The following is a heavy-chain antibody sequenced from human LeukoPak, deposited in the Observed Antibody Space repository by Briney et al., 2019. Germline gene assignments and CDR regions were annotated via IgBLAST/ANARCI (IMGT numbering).Heavy chain of an antibody. J-gene: IGHJ4*02. CDR2: MNPKSGNT. CDR1: GYTFTMYD. V-gene: IGHV1-8*03. D-gene: IGHD6-13*01. Sequence: ASVTVSCKPSGYTFTMYDINCVRQATGQGLEGMGGMNPKSGNTGHSQKFEGRVTITRDTSISTVYMELSSLRSKDTAVYYCARSGIAAAGTAAYWGQGTLVTVSS. CDR3: ARSGIAAAGTAAY.